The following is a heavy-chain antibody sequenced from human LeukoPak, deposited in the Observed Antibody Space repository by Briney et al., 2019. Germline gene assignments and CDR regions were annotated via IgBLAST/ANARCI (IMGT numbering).Heavy chain of an antibody. V-gene: IGHV1-69*04. D-gene: IGHD2-2*01. CDR1: GGTFSSYA. CDR2: IIPILGIA. J-gene: IGHJ6*02. CDR3: ARDRTDCSSTSCPIYYYYYGMDV. Sequence: SVKVSCKASGGTFSSYAISWVRQAPGQGLEWMGRIIPILGIANYAQKFQGRVTITADKSTSTAYMELSSLRSEDTAVYYCARDRTDCSSTSCPIYYYYYGMDVWGQGITVTVSS.